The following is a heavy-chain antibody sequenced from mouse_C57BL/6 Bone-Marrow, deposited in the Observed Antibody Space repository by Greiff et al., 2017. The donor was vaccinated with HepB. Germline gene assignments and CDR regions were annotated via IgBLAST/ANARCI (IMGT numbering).Heavy chain of an antibody. J-gene: IGHJ3*01. CDR2: INPNNGGT. V-gene: IGHV1-22*01. D-gene: IGHD2-4*01. CDR3: ARVIYYDYDGLFAY. CDR1: GYTFTDYN. Sequence: EVQLQQSGPELVKPGASVQMSCKASGYTFTDYNMHWVKQSHGKSLEWIGYINPNNGGTSYNQKFKGKATLTVNKSSSTAYMELRSLTSEDSAVYYCARVIYYDYDGLFAYWGQGTLVTVSA.